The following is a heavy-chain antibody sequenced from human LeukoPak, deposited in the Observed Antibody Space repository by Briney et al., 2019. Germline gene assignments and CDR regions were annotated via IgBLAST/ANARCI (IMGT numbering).Heavy chain of an antibody. CDR1: GFTFSSYS. Sequence: GSLRLSCAASGFTFSSYSMNWVRQAPGKGLEWVSSISSSSYIYYADSVKGRFTISRDNAKNSLYLQMNSLRAEDTAVYYCARDIVVVPAGGGYYYYYYMDVWGKGTTVTVSS. CDR2: ISSSSYI. D-gene: IGHD2-2*01. J-gene: IGHJ6*03. V-gene: IGHV3-21*01. CDR3: ARDIVVVPAGGGYYYYYYMDV.